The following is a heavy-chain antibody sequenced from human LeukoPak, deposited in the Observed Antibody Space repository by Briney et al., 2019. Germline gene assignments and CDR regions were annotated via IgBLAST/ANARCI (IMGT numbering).Heavy chain of an antibody. CDR3: AKDVGDSWSGKIYYFDY. D-gene: IGHD6-13*01. V-gene: IGHV3-23*01. CDR2: ISASGGTT. Sequence: GGSLRLSCAASGFTFSSYTMSWVRQAPGKGLEWVSTISASGGTTYYADSVKGRFTISRDNSKNTLYLQMNSLRAEDTALYYCAKDVGDSWSGKIYYFDYWGQGTLVTVSS. CDR1: GFTFSSYT. J-gene: IGHJ4*02.